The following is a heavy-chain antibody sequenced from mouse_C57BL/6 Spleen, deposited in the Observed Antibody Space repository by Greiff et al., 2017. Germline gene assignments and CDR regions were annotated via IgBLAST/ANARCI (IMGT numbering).Heavy chain of an antibody. CDR3: ARRDYDGSSYYFDY. J-gene: IGHJ2*01. CDR2: IDPSDSYT. V-gene: IGHV1-59*01. CDR1: GYTFTSYW. Sequence: QVQLQQPGAELVRPGTSVKLSCKASGYTFTSYWMHWVKQRPGQGLEWIGVIDPSDSYTNYNQKFKGKATLTVDTSSSTAYMQLSSLTSEDSAVYYCARRDYDGSSYYFDYWGQGTTLTVSS. D-gene: IGHD1-1*01.